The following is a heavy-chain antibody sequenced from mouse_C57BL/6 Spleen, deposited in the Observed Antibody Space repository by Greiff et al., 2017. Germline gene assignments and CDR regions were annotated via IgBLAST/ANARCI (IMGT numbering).Heavy chain of an antibody. V-gene: IGHV1-64*01. CDR2: IHPNSGST. J-gene: IGHJ4*01. CDR3: EAYSPYAMDD. D-gene: IGHD1-1*01. CDR1: GYTFTSYW. Sequence: QVQLQQPGAELVKPGASVKLSCKASGYTFTSYWMHWVKQRPGQGLEWIGMIHPNSGSTNYNEKFKSKATLTVDKSSSTAYMQLSSLTSEDSAVYYCEAYSPYAMDDWGQGTSVTVSS.